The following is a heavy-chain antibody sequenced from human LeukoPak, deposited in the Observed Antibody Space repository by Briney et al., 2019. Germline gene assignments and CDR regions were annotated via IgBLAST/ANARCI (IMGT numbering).Heavy chain of an antibody. V-gene: IGHV3-23*01. D-gene: IGHD6-19*01. CDR3: AKDGRESGGWYRYYFDQ. CDR1: GFTVSSNH. J-gene: IGHJ4*02. Sequence: SGGSLRLSCAVSGFTVSSNHMSWVRQAPGKGLDWVSGISDDGSHTYYADAVKGRVAISRDNSRNTLYLQMNSLRVEDTAVYYCAKDGRESGGWYRYYFDQWGQGTPVTV. CDR2: ISDDGSHT.